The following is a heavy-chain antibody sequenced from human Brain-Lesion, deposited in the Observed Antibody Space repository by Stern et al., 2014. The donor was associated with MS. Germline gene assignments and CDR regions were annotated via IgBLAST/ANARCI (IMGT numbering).Heavy chain of an antibody. V-gene: IGHV4-39*02. D-gene: IGHD2-15*01. CDR3: AGEEDIRYCSGGSCTGNWFDP. J-gene: IGHJ5*02. Sequence: VQLVESGPGLVKPSETLSLTCTVAGGSVSSTSYAWAWIRQPPGKGLEWIGAIYYSGNTYYSPSLKSRLTISLDTPKNHFPLQLRSGTAADTAVYYCAGEEDIRYCSGGSCTGNWFDPWGQGTLVTVSS. CDR1: GGSVSSTSYA. CDR2: IYYSGNT.